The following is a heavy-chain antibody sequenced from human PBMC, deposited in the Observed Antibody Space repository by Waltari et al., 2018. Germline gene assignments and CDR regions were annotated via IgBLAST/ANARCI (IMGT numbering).Heavy chain of an antibody. CDR3: AREKRPSGSTSFDP. J-gene: IGHJ5*02. V-gene: IGHV1-2*06. CDR1: GYTFTGSY. Sequence: VQLVQSGAAVKKPGASVKVSCKASGYTFTGSYMHWVRQAPGQGLEWMGRSNPNSGGTNYAQKFQGRVTMTRDTSISTAYMELSRLRSDDTAVYYCAREKRPSGSTSFDPWGQGTLVTVSS. D-gene: IGHD2-2*01. CDR2: SNPNSGGT.